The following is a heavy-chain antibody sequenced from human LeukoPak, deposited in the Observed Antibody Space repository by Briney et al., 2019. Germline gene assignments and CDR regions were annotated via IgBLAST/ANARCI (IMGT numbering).Heavy chain of an antibody. Sequence: KPGESLKISCKGSGYSFTSYWIGWVRQMPGKGLEWMGIIYPGDSDSRYSPSFQGQVTISADKSISTAYLQWSSLKASDTAMYYCARQGSSTTSWQTIDYWGQGTLVSVSS. V-gene: IGHV5-51*01. CDR1: GYSFTSYW. CDR3: ARQGSSTTSWQTIDY. CDR2: IYPGDSDS. D-gene: IGHD2-2*01. J-gene: IGHJ4*02.